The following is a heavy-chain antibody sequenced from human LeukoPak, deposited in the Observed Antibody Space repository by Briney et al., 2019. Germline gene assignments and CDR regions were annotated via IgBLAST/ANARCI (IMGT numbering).Heavy chain of an antibody. CDR3: ARLRYNWILPGPDALDI. CDR2: VYYTGST. D-gene: IGHD1-1*01. V-gene: IGHV4-39*01. J-gene: IGHJ3*02. Sequence: PSETLSLTCTVSTGSLSNSYYWGWIRQPPGKGLEWIGNVYYTGSTYYNPSLKSRVTISVDTSKNQFSLRLSSVTAADTAVYYCARLRYNWILPGPDALDIWGQGTKVTVSS. CDR1: TGSLSNSYY.